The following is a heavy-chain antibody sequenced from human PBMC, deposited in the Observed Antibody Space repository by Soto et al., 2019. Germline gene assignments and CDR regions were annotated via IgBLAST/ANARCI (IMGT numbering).Heavy chain of an antibody. Sequence: SVKVSCKASGGTFSSYAISWVRQAPGQGLEWMGGIIPIFGTANYAQKFQGRVTITADKSTSTAYMELSSLRSEDTAVYYCASEYSSSYNWFDPWGQGTLVTVSS. CDR2: IIPIFGTA. CDR3: ASEYSSSYNWFDP. V-gene: IGHV1-69*06. J-gene: IGHJ5*02. D-gene: IGHD6-6*01. CDR1: GGTFSSYA.